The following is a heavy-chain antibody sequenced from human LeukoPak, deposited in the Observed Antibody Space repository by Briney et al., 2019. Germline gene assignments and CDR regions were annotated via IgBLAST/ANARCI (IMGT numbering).Heavy chain of an antibody. D-gene: IGHD5-12*01. V-gene: IGHV3-21*04. J-gene: IGHJ4*02. Sequence: PGGSLRLSCAASGFTFSSYSMNWVRQAPGKGLEWVSSISSSSSYIYYADSVKGRFTISRDNAKNSLYLQMNSLRAEDTALYYCAKDGTNVDIVATDSYYFDYWGQGTLVTVSS. CDR3: AKDGTNVDIVATDSYYFDY. CDR2: ISSSSSYI. CDR1: GFTFSSYS.